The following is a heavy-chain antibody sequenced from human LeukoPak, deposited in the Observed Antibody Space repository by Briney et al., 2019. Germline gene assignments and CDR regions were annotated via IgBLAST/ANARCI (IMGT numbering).Heavy chain of an antibody. Sequence: SETLSLTCAVYGGSFSGYYWSWIRQPPGKGLEWIGEINHSGSTNYNPSLKSRVTISVDTSKNQFFLKLSSVTAADTAVYYCARGKDSSGYYYYYMDVWGKGTTVTVSS. D-gene: IGHD3-22*01. J-gene: IGHJ6*03. V-gene: IGHV4-34*01. CDR3: ARGKDSSGYYYYYMDV. CDR2: INHSGST. CDR1: GGSFSGYY.